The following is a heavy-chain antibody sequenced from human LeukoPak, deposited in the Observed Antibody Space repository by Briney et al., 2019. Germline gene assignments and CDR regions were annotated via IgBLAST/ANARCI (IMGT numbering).Heavy chain of an antibody. CDR3: ARRGDSSGYQDAFDI. Sequence: GESLKISCKGSGYSFTNYWIGWVRQMPGKGLEWMGIIYPGDSDTRYSPSFQGQVTISADKSISTAYLQWSSLKASDTAMYYCARRGDSSGYQDAFDIWGQGTMVTVSS. J-gene: IGHJ3*02. CDR1: GYSFTNYW. V-gene: IGHV5-51*01. CDR2: IYPGDSDT. D-gene: IGHD3-22*01.